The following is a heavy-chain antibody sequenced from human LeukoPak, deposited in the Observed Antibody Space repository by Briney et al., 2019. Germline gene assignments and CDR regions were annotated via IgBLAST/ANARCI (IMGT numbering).Heavy chain of an antibody. CDR3: ARGMMVVAAQNWFDP. D-gene: IGHD2-15*01. CDR2: MNPNSGNT. J-gene: IGHJ5*02. CDR1: GYTFTSYD. Sequence: ASVKVSCKASGYTFTSYDINWVRQATGQGLEWMGGMNPNSGNTGYAQKFQGRVTITRNTSISTAYMELSSLRSEDTAVYYCARGMMVVAAQNWFDPWGQGTLVTVSS. V-gene: IGHV1-8*03.